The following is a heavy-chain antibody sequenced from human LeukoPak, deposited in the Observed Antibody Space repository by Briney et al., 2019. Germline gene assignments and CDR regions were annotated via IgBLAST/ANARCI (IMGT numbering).Heavy chain of an antibody. Sequence: SETLSLTCAVYGGSFSGYYWSWIRQPPGKGLEWIGEINHSGSNNYNPSLKSRVTISVDTSKNQFSLKLSSVTAADTAVYYCARLRRYYYYYYMDVWGKGTTVTISS. V-gene: IGHV4-34*01. J-gene: IGHJ6*03. CDR1: GGSFSGYY. D-gene: IGHD3-10*01. CDR3: ARLRRYYYYYYMDV. CDR2: INHSGSN.